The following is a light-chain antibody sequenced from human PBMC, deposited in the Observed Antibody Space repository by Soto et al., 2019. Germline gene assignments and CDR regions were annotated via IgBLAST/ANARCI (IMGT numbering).Light chain of an antibody. V-gene: IGKV1-39*01. CDR1: QTINTA. Sequence: DIQMTQSTSSLSASIGDRVTITCRASQTINTALNWYQQKPGKAPELLIYATSILQSGVPSRFSGSGFGTNFLLTIRSLQPEDFATYYCQQSYSAPTFGGGTKVDVK. J-gene: IGKJ4*01. CDR3: QQSYSAPT. CDR2: ATS.